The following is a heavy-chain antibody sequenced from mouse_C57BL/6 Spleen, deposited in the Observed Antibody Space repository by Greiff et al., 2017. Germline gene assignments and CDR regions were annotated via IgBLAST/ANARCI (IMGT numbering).Heavy chain of an antibody. CDR3: TTWQLRLAWFAY. CDR1: GFNIKDYY. J-gene: IGHJ3*01. CDR2: IDPEDGDT. V-gene: IGHV14-1*01. D-gene: IGHD3-2*02. Sequence: VQLQQSGAELVRPGASVTLSCTASGFNIKDYYMHWVKQRPEQGLEWIGRIDPEDGDTEYAPKFQGKATMTADTSSNTAYLQLSSLTSEDTAVYYCTTWQLRLAWFAYWGQGTLVTVSA.